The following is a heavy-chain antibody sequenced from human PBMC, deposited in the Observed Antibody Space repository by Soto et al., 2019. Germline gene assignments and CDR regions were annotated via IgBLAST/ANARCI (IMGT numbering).Heavy chain of an antibody. CDR3: AKHSEYQLLSWLDP. D-gene: IGHD2-2*01. V-gene: IGHV3-23*01. CDR2: ISAGGGNT. J-gene: IGHJ5*02. CDR1: GFSFSTYA. Sequence: EVQLLESGGGLVQPGGSLRLSCAASGFSFSTYAMSWVRQAPGKGLEWVSGISAGGGNTYYADSVRVRFTISRDNSKNTVDRQISSLRAEDTALYYCAKHSEYQLLSWLDPWGLGTLVTVSS.